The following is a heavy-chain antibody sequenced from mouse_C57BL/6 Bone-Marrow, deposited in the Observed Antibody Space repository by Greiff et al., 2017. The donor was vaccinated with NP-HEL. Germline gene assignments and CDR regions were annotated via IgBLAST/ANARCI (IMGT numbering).Heavy chain of an antibody. Sequence: VQLQQSGAELARPGASVKLSCKASGYTFTSYGISWVKQRTGQGLEWIGEIYPRSGNTYYNEKFKGKATLTADKSSSTAYMELRSLTSEDSAVYFCAVITTVPPWFAYWGQGTLVTVSA. D-gene: IGHD1-1*01. CDR1: GYTFTSYG. CDR3: AVITTVPPWFAY. CDR2: IYPRSGNT. J-gene: IGHJ3*01. V-gene: IGHV1-81*01.